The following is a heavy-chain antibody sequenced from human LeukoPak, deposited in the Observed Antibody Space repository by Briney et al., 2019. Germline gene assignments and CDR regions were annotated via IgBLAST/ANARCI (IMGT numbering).Heavy chain of an antibody. CDR3: ARGRRLSVTVAFDY. J-gene: IGHJ4*02. CDR2: INPNSGGT. V-gene: IGHV1-2*02. CDR1: GYTFTGYY. Sequence: ASVKVSCKASGYTFTGYYMHWVRQAPGQGLEWMGWINPNSGGTNYAQKFQGRVTMTRDTSISTAYMELSRLRSDDTAVYYSARGRRLSVTVAFDYWGQGTLVTVSS. D-gene: IGHD3-3*01.